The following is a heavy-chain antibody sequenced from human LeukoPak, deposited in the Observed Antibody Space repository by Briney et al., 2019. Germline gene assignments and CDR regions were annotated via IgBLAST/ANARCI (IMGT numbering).Heavy chain of an antibody. D-gene: IGHD2-21*01. CDR2: IIPIFGTA. Sequence: GASVKVSCKASGYTFTGYYMHWVRQAPGQGLEWMGGIIPIFGTANYAQKFQGRVTITADESTSTAYMELSSLRSEDTAVYYCARGNWRPCGGDCYTYNWFDPWGQGTLVTVSS. CDR3: ARGNWRPCGGDCYTYNWFDP. CDR1: GYTFTGYY. J-gene: IGHJ5*02. V-gene: IGHV1-69*13.